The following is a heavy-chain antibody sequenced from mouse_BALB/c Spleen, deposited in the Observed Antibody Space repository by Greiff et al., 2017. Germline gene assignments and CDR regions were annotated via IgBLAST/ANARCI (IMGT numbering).Heavy chain of an antibody. J-gene: IGHJ4*01. V-gene: IGHV5-9-4*01. CDR2: ISSGGSYT. Sequence: EVKLVESGGGLVKPGGSLKLSCAASGFTFSSYAMSWVRQSPEKRLEWVAEISSGGSYTYYPDTVTGRFTISRDNAKNTLYLEMSSLRSEDTAMYYCARDPSLYYYAMDYWGQGTSVTVSS. CDR1: GFTFSSYA. D-gene: IGHD6-5*01. CDR3: ARDPSLYYYAMDY.